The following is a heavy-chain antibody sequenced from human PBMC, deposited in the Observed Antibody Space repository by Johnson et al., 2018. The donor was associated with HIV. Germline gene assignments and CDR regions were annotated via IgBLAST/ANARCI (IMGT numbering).Heavy chain of an antibody. CDR1: GFTFSSYA. D-gene: IGHD6-19*01. Sequence: VQLVESGGGLVQPGGSLRLSCAASGFTFSSYAMSWVRQAPGKGLEWVSAISGSGGSTYYADSVKGRCTIARDNSKNSLILQMNSLRAEDKAVYYCARGGGGSSGWSDALDVWGQGTMVTVSS. J-gene: IGHJ3*01. V-gene: IGHV3-23*04. CDR2: ISGSGGST. CDR3: ARGGGGSSGWSDALDV.